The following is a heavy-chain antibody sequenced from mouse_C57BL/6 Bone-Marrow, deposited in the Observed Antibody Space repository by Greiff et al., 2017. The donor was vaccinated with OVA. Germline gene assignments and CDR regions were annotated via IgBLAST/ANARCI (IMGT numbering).Heavy chain of an antibody. CDR3: ARKRGSSPDY. V-gene: IGHV1-55*01. J-gene: IGHJ2*01. D-gene: IGHD1-1*01. CDR2: LYPGSGST. CDR1: GYTFTSYW. Sequence: QVQLKQPGAELVKPGASVKMSCKASGYTFTSYWITWVKQRPGQGLEWIGDLYPGSGSTNYNEKFKSKATLTVDTSSSTAYMQLSSLTSEDSAVYYWARKRGSSPDYWGQGTTLTVSS.